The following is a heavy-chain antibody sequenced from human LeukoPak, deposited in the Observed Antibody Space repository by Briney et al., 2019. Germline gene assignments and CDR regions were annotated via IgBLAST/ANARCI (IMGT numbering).Heavy chain of an antibody. CDR3: AREYGYSNYFGWFDP. V-gene: IGHV4-61*02. CDR1: GGSISSGSYY. D-gene: IGHD4-11*01. Sequence: SQTLSLTCTVSGGSISSGSYYWSWIRQPAGKGLEWIGRIYTSGSTNYNPSLKSRVTISVDTSKNQFSLKLSSVTAADTAVYYCAREYGYSNYFGWFDPWGQGTLVTVSS. J-gene: IGHJ5*02. CDR2: IYTSGST.